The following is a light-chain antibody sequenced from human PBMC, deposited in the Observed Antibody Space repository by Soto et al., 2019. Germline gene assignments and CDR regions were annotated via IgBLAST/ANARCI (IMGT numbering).Light chain of an antibody. V-gene: IGLV2-14*01. J-gene: IGLJ2*01. CDR2: EVS. Sequence: QSVLTQPASVSGSPGQSVTISCTGTSSDVGAYNYVSWYQQHPGKAPKLMIYEVSNRPSGVSNRFSGSKSGNTASLTISGLRAEDEADYYCSSYRSSSTLGVFGGGTKVTVL. CDR3: SSYRSSSTLGV. CDR1: SSDVGAYNY.